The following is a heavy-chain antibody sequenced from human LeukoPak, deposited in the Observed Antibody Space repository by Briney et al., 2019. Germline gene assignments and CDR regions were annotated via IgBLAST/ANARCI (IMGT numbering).Heavy chain of an antibody. J-gene: IGHJ5*02. CDR2: ISSSSSYI. CDR3: ASLVGGPNWFDP. V-gene: IGHV3-21*01. CDR1: GFTFSSYS. Sequence: GGSLRLSCAASGFTFSSYSMNWVRQAPGKGLEWVSSISSSSSYIYYADSVKGRFTISRDNAKNSLHLQMNSLRAEDTAVYYCASLVGGPNWFDPWGQGTLVTASS. D-gene: IGHD1-26*01.